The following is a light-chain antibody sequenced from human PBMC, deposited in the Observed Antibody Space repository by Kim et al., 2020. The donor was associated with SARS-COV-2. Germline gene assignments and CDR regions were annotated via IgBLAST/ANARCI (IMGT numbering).Light chain of an antibody. Sequence: LSPGEGVTLSCRASQRINNDYVAWYQQRPGQSPKLLVYGASTRASGVSDRFSGSGSGTDFTLTISRLEPEDSAVYHCQQYGSSWTFGQGTKVDIK. CDR2: GAS. CDR1: QRINNDY. CDR3: QQYGSSWT. V-gene: IGKV3-20*01. J-gene: IGKJ1*01.